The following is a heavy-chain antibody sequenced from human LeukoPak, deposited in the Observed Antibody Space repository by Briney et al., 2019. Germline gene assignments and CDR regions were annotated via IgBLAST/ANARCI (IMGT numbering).Heavy chain of an antibody. D-gene: IGHD6-19*01. Sequence: SQTLSLTCAISGDSVSSNNGAWNWIRQSPSRGLEWLGRTYYRSKWYNDYAVSMKGRITINPDTSKNQFSLQLNSVTPEDTAVYYCASDVGSSGWYIFDYWGQGTLVTVSS. CDR3: ASDVGSSGWYIFDY. V-gene: IGHV6-1*01. CDR2: TYYRSKWYN. J-gene: IGHJ4*02. CDR1: GDSVSSNNGA.